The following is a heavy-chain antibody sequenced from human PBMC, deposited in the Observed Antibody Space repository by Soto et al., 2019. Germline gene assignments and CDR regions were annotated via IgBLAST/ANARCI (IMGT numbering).Heavy chain of an antibody. CDR1: GFTFSISE. D-gene: IGHD3-9*01. CDR3: ARVDDILTGYLGGFDY. CDR2: ISSSSSYI. Sequence: PGGSLRLSCAASGFTFSISEMNWVRQAPGKGLEWVSSISSSSSYIYYADSVKGRFTISRDNAKNSLYLQMNSLRAEDTAVYYCARVDDILTGYLGGFDYWGQGTLVTVSS. J-gene: IGHJ4*02. V-gene: IGHV3-21*01.